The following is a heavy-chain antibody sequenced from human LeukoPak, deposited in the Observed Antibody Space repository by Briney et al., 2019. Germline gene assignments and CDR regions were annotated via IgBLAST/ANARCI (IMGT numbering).Heavy chain of an antibody. V-gene: IGHV4-39*01. CDR3: ARQGSGSYYKVDY. CDR1: GGSISSSSYY. J-gene: IGHJ4*02. CDR2: VYYSGRT. Sequence: SETLSLTCTVSGGSISSSSYYWGWIRQPPEKGLEWIGSVYYSGRTYYYPSLKSRVTISGDTSKNQFSLKPRSVTAADTAVYYCARQGSGSYYKVDYWGQGTLVTVSS. D-gene: IGHD1-26*01.